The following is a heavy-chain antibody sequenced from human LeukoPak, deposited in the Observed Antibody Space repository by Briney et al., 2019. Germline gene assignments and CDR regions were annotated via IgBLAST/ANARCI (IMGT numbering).Heavy chain of an antibody. CDR2: IYSGGMT. CDR1: GFTFSSYS. J-gene: IGHJ4*02. CDR3: ARDLPLDN. V-gene: IGHV3-66*01. Sequence: GGSLRLSCAASGFTFSSYSMNWVRQAPGKGLEWVSVIYSGGMTYCADSVKGRFTISRDNSKNALYLQMNSLRAEDTAVYYCARDLPLDNWGQGTLVTVSS.